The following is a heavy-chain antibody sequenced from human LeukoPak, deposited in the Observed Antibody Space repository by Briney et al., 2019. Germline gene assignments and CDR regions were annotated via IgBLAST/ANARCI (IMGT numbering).Heavy chain of an antibody. CDR1: GITFSSFG. D-gene: IGHD3-10*01. Sequence: GRSLRLSCAASGITFSSFGMHWARQAPGKGLEWLAIISYDGNNKYYADSVKGRFAISRDNSKNTVYLQMNSLRAEDTAVYYCAKDRYYYGSGTYPLDYWGQGTLVTVS. CDR2: ISYDGNNK. J-gene: IGHJ4*02. V-gene: IGHV3-30*18. CDR3: AKDRYYYGSGTYPLDY.